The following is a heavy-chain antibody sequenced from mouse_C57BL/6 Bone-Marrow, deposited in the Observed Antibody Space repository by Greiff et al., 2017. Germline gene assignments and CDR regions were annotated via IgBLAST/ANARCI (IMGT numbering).Heavy chain of an antibody. CDR3: ARFSYVFDY. V-gene: IGHV1-55*01. Sequence: VQLQQSGAELVKPGASVKMSCKASGYTFTSYWITWVKQTPGQGLEWIGDIYPGSGSTNYNEKFKSKATLTVDTSSSTAYMQLSSLTSEDSAVYYCARFSYVFDYWGQGTTLTVSS. CDR1: GYTFTSYW. J-gene: IGHJ2*01. D-gene: IGHD1-1*01. CDR2: IYPGSGST.